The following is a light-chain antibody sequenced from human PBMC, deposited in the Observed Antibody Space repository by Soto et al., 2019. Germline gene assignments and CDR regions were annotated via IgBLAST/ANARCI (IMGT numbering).Light chain of an antibody. CDR1: SSDVGGYNY. CDR3: SSYTSSRTLDV. CDR2: DVS. J-gene: IGLJ1*01. V-gene: IGLV2-14*01. Sequence: LTQAACVSGSPGQSITISCTGTSSDVGGYNYVSWYQQHPGKAPKLMIYDVSNRPSGVSNRFSGSKSGNTASLTISGLQAEDEADYYCSSYTSSRTLDVFGTGTKVTVL.